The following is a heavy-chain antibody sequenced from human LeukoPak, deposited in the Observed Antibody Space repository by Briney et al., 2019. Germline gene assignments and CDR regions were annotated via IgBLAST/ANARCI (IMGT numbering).Heavy chain of an antibody. V-gene: IGHV4-39*07. Sequence: PLETLSLTCTVSGGSISSSSYYWGWIRQPPGKGLEWIGGIYYSGSTYYNPSLKRRVTISVDTSKKPFSLKVNAVTAADTAVYYCARRAGVVPFDYWGQGTLVTVSS. CDR2: IYYSGST. D-gene: IGHD3-3*01. CDR1: GGSISSSSYY. J-gene: IGHJ4*02. CDR3: ARRAGVVPFDY.